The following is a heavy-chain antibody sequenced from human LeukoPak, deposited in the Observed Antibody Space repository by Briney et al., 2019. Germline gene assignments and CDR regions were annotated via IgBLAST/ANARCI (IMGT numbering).Heavy chain of an antibody. CDR1: GINFSGDY. CDR2: IFGAGTT. CDR3: ARAIQFGGYFDY. Sequence: GGSLRLSCAASGINFSGDYMSWVRQAPGKGLEWVSVIFGAGTTYYADSVKGRFTISRDNSKNTLYLQMNSLRAEDTAVYYCARAIQFGGYFDYWGQGTLVTVST. V-gene: IGHV3-53*01. J-gene: IGHJ4*02. D-gene: IGHD2-15*01.